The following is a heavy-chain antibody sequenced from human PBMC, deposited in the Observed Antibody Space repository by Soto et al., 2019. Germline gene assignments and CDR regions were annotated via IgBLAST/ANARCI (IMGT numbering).Heavy chain of an antibody. CDR1: GGTFGNSA. Sequence: QVQLVQSGAEVKKPGSSVTVSCKASGGTFGNSAISWVRQAPGQGLEWMGGIIPIFPTPDYAQKFQVRATXTXEXXTSTSYMEWTSLRSDDTAVYYCARDKARLQLGGNYYYAIDVWGQGTTVTVSS. V-gene: IGHV1-69*05. J-gene: IGHJ6*02. CDR3: ARDKARLQLGGNYYYAIDV. D-gene: IGHD5-12*01. CDR2: IIPIFPTP.